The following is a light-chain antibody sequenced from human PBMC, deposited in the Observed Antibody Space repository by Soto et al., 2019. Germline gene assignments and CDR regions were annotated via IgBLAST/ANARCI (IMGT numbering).Light chain of an antibody. Sequence: EIVMMQSPATLSVSPGERATLSCRASQSVSSNLAWYQQKPGQAPRLLIYGASTRATGIPARFSGSGSGTEFTLTISSQQSEDFAIYYCQPYNNWPLTFGGGTKVDIK. J-gene: IGKJ4*01. CDR1: QSVSSN. CDR2: GAS. CDR3: QPYNNWPLT. V-gene: IGKV3-15*01.